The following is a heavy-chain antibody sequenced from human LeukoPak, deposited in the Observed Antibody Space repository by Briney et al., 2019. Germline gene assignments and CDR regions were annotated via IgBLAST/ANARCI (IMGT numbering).Heavy chain of an antibody. CDR3: ARERYYYGSGSYYNAQYYFDY. CDR1: GWSFSGYY. J-gene: IGHJ4*02. V-gene: IGHV4-34*01. D-gene: IGHD3-10*01. Sequence: SETLSLTCAVYGWSFSGYYWSWIRQPPGKGLEWIGEINHSGSTNYNPSLKSRVTISVDTSKNQFSLKLSSVTAADTAVYYCARERYYYGSGSYYNAQYYFDYWGQGTLVTVSS. CDR2: INHSGST.